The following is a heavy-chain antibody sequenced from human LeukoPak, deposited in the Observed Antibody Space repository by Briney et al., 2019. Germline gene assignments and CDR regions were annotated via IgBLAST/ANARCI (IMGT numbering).Heavy chain of an antibody. CDR1: GYTFTSYY. J-gene: IGHJ1*01. V-gene: IGHV1-46*01. CDR3: ARDSVESYYYDSSGYTTVGEYFQH. Sequence: ASVKVSCKASGYTFTSYYMHWVRQAPGQGLEWMGIINPSGGSTSYAQKFQGRVTMTRDTSTSTVYMEPSSLRSEDTAVYYCARDSVESYYYDSSGYTTVGEYFQHWGQGTLVTVSS. CDR2: INPSGGST. D-gene: IGHD3-22*01.